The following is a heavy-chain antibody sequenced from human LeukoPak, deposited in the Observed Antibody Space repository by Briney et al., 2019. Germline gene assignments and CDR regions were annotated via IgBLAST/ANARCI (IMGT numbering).Heavy chain of an antibody. Sequence: ASVKVSCKASGYTFTGYYMHWVRQAPGQGLEWMGWINPNSGGTNYAQKFQGRVTMTRDTSISTAYMELSRLRSDDTAVYYCARDPRRTTYGSGTARFWFDPWGQETLVTVSS. V-gene: IGHV1-2*02. CDR3: ARDPRRTTYGSGTARFWFDP. CDR2: INPNSGGT. J-gene: IGHJ5*02. D-gene: IGHD3-10*01. CDR1: GYTFTGYY.